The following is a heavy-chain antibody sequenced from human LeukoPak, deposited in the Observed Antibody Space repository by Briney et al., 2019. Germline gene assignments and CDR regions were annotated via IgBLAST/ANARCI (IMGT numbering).Heavy chain of an antibody. D-gene: IGHD1-26*01. CDR1: GFTFSSYA. CDR3: AKFDGSKWELRPRKGYYFDY. Sequence: GGSLRLSCAASGFTFSSYAMSWVRQAPGKGLEWVSAISGSGGSTYYADSVKGRFTISRDNSKNTLYLQMNSLRAEDTAVYYCAKFDGSKWELRPRKGYYFDYWGQGTLVTVSS. J-gene: IGHJ4*02. CDR2: ISGSGGST. V-gene: IGHV3-23*01.